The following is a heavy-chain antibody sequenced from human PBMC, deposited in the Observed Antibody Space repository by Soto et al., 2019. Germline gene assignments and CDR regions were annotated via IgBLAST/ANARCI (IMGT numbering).Heavy chain of an antibody. V-gene: IGHV3-15*01. CDR3: TTDDPINKY. CDR1: GFTFRNSW. Sequence: VSLRLSCAASGFTFRNSWMSWVRQAPGKGLEWVGRIKSKTDGGTTDYAAPVKGRFAISRDDSKNTLYLQMNSLKTEDAAVYYCTTDDPINKYWGQGTLVTVSS. CDR2: IKSKTDGGTT. J-gene: IGHJ4*02.